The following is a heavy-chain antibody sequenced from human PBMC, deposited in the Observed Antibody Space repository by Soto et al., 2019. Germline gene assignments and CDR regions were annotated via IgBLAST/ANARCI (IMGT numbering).Heavy chain of an antibody. CDR3: TRLETTVDY. CDR1: GFTFSGSA. D-gene: IGHD4-17*01. CDR2: IRSKANSYAT. J-gene: IGHJ4*02. Sequence: EVPLVESGGGLVQPGGSLKLSCAASGFTFSGSAMHWVRQASGKGLEWVGRIRSKANSYATAYAASVKGRFTISRDDSKNTAYLQMNSLKTEDTAVYYCTRLETTVDYWGQGTLVTVSS. V-gene: IGHV3-73*01.